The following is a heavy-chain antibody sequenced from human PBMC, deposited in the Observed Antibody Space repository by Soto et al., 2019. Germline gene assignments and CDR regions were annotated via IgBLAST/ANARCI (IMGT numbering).Heavy chain of an antibody. Sequence: QVQLVESGGGLVKPGGSLRLSCAASGFTFSDYYMSWIRQAPGKGLEWVSYISSSGSTIYYADSVKGRFTISRDNAKNSLYLQLNNLRAEDTAVYYCARGQRGNSWLGKDYYYGMDVWGQGTTVTVSS. CDR2: ISSSGSTI. CDR1: GFTFSDYY. J-gene: IGHJ6*02. CDR3: ARGQRGNSWLGKDYYYGMDV. D-gene: IGHD2-21*02. V-gene: IGHV3-11*01.